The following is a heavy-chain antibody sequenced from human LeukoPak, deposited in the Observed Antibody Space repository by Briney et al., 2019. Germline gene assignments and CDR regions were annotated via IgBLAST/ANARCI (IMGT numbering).Heavy chain of an antibody. Sequence: GASVKVSCKAAGYTFTDYYLHWVRQAPGQGLEWMGRINPDSGDTKPAQKFQGRVTMTRDRSIATAYMELSGLTSADTAFYYCARLKGDPDYWGQGTQVTVSS. CDR1: GYTFTDYY. CDR3: ARLKGDPDY. V-gene: IGHV1-2*06. CDR2: INPDSGDT. J-gene: IGHJ4*02.